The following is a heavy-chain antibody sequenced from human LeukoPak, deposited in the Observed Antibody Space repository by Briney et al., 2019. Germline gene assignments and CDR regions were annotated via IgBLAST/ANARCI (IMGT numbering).Heavy chain of an antibody. CDR3: AKDRGGSAYTPPDY. CDR1: GFTFSNYA. CDR2: ISGSDGST. V-gene: IGHV3-23*01. Sequence: TGGSLRLSCAASGFTFSNYAMNWARQAPGKGLEWVSGISGSDGSTYYAAAVKGRFTISRDNSKNTLYLQMNSLRADDTAIYYCAKDRGGSAYTPPDYWGQGTLVTVSS. D-gene: IGHD3-16*01. J-gene: IGHJ4*02.